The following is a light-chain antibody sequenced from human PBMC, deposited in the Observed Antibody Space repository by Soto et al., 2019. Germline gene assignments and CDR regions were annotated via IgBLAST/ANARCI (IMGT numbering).Light chain of an antibody. CDR3: SAWDDTLNGVV. CDR1: SFNIGDNA. J-gene: IGLJ1*01. V-gene: IGLV1-36*01. CDR2: YDD. Sequence: QLVLTQPPSVAEAPRQRVTISCSGSSFNIGDNAVNWYQQFPGKAPKLLIYYDDLLPSGVSDRFSGSKSGTSASLVISGLQSDDEADYYCSAWDDTLNGVVFGTGTKLTVL.